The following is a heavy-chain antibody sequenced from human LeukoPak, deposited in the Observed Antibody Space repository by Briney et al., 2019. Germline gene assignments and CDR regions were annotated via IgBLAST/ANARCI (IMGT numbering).Heavy chain of an antibody. Sequence: GGSLRLSCAASGFTFSNAWMSWVRQAPGGGREWGCRIKSKTDGGTTDYAAPVKGTLTLSRDDSTNTLYLQMNSLKTEDTAVYYCTTDKDGGYDYYYYYMDVWGKGTTVTISS. CDR1: GFTFSNAW. CDR2: IKSKTDGGTT. J-gene: IGHJ6*03. D-gene: IGHD5-12*01. V-gene: IGHV3-15*01. CDR3: TTDKDGGYDYYYYYMDV.